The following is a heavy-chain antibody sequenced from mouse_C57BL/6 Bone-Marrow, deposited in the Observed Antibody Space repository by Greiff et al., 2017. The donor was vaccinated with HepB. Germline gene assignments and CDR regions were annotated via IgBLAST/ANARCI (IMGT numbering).Heavy chain of an antibody. CDR2: IYPGDGDT. D-gene: IGHD4-1*01. V-gene: IGHV1-82*01. J-gene: IGHJ3*01. CDR1: GYAFSSSW. CDR3: ARCWGFAY. Sequence: QVQLKESGPELVKPGASVKISCKASGYAFSSSWMNWVKQRPGKGLEWIGRIYPGDGDTNYNGKFKGKATLTADKSSSTAYMQLSSLTSEDSAVYFCARCWGFAYWGQGTLVTVSA.